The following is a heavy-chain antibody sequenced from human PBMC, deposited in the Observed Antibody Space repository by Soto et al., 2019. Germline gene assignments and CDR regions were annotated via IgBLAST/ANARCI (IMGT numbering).Heavy chain of an antibody. CDR1: GFTFSYYS. V-gene: IGHV3-30*18. J-gene: IGHJ4*02. Sequence: QVQLVESGGGVVQPGRSLRLSCAASGFTFSYYSMHWVRQAPGKGLEWVAVISYDGSNKYYADSVKGRFIISRDNSKNILYLQMNSLRAEDTAVYYCAKGPPLDYWGQGTLVTVSS. CDR2: ISYDGSNK. CDR3: AKGPPLDY.